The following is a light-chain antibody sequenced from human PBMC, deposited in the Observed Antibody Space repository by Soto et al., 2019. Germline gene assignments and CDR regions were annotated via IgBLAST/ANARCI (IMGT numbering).Light chain of an antibody. CDR3: QQYGSAPFT. J-gene: IGKJ3*01. CDR1: QSVASSH. CDR2: DAS. V-gene: IGKV3-20*01. Sequence: ESVLTQAPGTLSLSPGERGTLSCRASQSVASSHLAWCRQKPGQTPRLLIYDASSRATGIPDRISGSGSGTDFTLTISRLEPEDFAVYYCQQYGSAPFTVGPGTKVDSK.